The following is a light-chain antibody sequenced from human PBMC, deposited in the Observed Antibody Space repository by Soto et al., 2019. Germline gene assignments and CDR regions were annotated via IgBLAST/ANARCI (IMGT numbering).Light chain of an antibody. Sequence: DIQMTQSPSSLSASVGDRVTITCRASQSIITYLNWYRQKPGKAPKLLIYTASSLESGVPTRFSGSGSGTDFTLIISSLQPEDFAIYYCQQSYSIPLTFGAGTKVEIK. CDR2: TAS. CDR1: QSIITY. CDR3: QQSYSIPLT. J-gene: IGKJ4*01. V-gene: IGKV1-39*01.